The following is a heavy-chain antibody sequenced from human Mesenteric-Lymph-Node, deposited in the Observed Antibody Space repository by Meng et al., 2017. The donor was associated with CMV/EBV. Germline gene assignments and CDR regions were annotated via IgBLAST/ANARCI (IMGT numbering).Heavy chain of an antibody. CDR2: LSYSGST. CDR1: GGSISISSYY. V-gene: IGHV4-39*07. CDR3: ARGSSWYKYYFDY. Sequence: SETLSLTCTVSGGSISISSYYWAWIRQPPGMGLEWIGSLSYSGSTHYNPSLKSRVTTSMDTSKNQFSLKLSSVTAADTAVYYCARGSSWYKYYFDYWGQGTLVTVSS. J-gene: IGHJ4*02. D-gene: IGHD6-13*01.